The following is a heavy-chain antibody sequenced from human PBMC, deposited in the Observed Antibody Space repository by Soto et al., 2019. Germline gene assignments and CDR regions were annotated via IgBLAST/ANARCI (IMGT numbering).Heavy chain of an antibody. CDR3: ASPHPQMTGWYFAL. J-gene: IGHJ2*01. CDR1: GGSISSGGYY. CDR2: IYYSGST. D-gene: IGHD3-9*01. Sequence: QVQLQESGPGLVKPSQTLSLTCTVSGGSISSGGYYWSWIRQHPGKGLEWIGYIYYSGSTYYNPSLKSRVTISVATSKNQFSLTLSSVTAADTAVYYCASPHPQMTGWYFALWGRGTRVTVSS. V-gene: IGHV4-31*03.